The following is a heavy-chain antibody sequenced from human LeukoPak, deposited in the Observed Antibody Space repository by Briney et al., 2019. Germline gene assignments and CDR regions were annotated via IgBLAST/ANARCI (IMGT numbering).Heavy chain of an antibody. Sequence: SETLSLTCAVYGGSFSGYYWSWIRQPPGKGLEWIGEINHSGSTNYNPSLKSRVTISVDTSKNQFSLKLSSVTAADTAVYYCAGDLEDFWSGYNDYWGQGTLVTVSS. CDR1: GGSFSGYY. D-gene: IGHD3-3*01. CDR2: INHSGST. V-gene: IGHV4-34*01. CDR3: AGDLEDFWSGYNDY. J-gene: IGHJ4*02.